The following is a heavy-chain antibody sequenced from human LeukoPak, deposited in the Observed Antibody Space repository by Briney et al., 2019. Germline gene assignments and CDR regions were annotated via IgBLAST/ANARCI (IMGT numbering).Heavy chain of an antibody. V-gene: IGHV3-23*01. D-gene: IGHD6-6*01. CDR3: QARHGY. Sequence: PGGSLRLSCATSGFIFTSYEMNWVRQAPGKGLEWVSAISGSGGSTYYADSVKGRFTVSRDNSKNTLYLQMNSLRAADTAVYYCQARHGYWGHGTLVTVSS. J-gene: IGHJ4*01. CDR1: GFIFTSYE. CDR2: ISGSGGST.